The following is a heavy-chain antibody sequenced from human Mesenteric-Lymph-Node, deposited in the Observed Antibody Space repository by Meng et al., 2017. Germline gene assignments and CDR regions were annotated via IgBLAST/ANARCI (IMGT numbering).Heavy chain of an antibody. CDR3: ASGIVATIDY. D-gene: IGHD5-12*01. Sequence: GESLKISCAASGFTFSSYAMSWVRQAPGKGLEWVSSISSSSSYIYYADSVKGRFTISRDNAKNSLYLQMNSLRAEDTAVYYCASGIVATIDYWGQGTLVTVSS. CDR2: ISSSSSYI. V-gene: IGHV3-21*01. CDR1: GFTFSSYA. J-gene: IGHJ4*02.